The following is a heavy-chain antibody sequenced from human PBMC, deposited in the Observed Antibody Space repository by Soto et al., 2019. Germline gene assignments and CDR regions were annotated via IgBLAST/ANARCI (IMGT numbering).Heavy chain of an antibody. J-gene: IGHJ6*02. Sequence: PGGSLRLSCTASGFTFGDYAMSWFRQAPGKGLEWVGFIRSKAYGGTTEYAASVKGRFTISRDDSKSIAYLQMNSLRAEDTAVYYCAREIAVAGYYYYGMDVWGQGTTVTVSS. D-gene: IGHD6-19*01. CDR3: AREIAVAGYYYYGMDV. CDR2: IRSKAYGGTT. V-gene: IGHV3-49*03. CDR1: GFTFGDYA.